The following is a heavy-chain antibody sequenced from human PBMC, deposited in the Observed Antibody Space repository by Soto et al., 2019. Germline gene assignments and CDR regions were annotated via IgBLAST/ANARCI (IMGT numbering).Heavy chain of an antibody. CDR2: ISAYNGNT. D-gene: IGHD3-16*01. Sequence: VKVSCKASGYTFTSYGISWVRQAPGQGLEWMGWISAYNGNTNYAQKLQGRVTMTTDTSTSTAYMELRSLRSDDTAVYYCARDLRVGEVREVPDYWGQGTLVTVSS. CDR1: GYTFTSYG. V-gene: IGHV1-18*01. CDR3: ARDLRVGEVREVPDY. J-gene: IGHJ4*02.